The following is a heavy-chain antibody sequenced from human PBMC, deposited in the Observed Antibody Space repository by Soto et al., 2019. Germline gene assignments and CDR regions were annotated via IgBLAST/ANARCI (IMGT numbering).Heavy chain of an antibody. D-gene: IGHD3-3*01. V-gene: IGHV4-31*03. CDR2: IYYSGST. CDR1: GGSISSGGYY. Sequence: PSETLSLTCSVSGGSISSGGYYWSWIRQHPGKGLEWIGYIYYSGSTYYNPSLKSRVTISVDTSKNQFSLKLSSVTAADTAVYYCAGGFSQITIFGVVTLDVWGQGTTVTVSS. CDR3: AGGFSQITIFGVVTLDV. J-gene: IGHJ6*02.